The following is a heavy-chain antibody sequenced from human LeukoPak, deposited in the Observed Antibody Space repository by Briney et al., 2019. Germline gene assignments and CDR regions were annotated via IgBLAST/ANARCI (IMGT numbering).Heavy chain of an antibody. D-gene: IGHD3-3*01. J-gene: IGHJ4*02. V-gene: IGHV4-38-2*02. CDR1: GYSISSGYY. CDR3: ARVLVYYDFWSGYYTLDY. CDR2: IYCSGST. Sequence: SETLSLTCTVSGYSISSGYYWGWIRQPPGKGLEWIWSIYCSGSTYYNPSLKTRVTISVDTSKNQFSLKLSSVTAADTAVYYCARVLVYYDFWSGYYTLDYWGQGTLVTVSS.